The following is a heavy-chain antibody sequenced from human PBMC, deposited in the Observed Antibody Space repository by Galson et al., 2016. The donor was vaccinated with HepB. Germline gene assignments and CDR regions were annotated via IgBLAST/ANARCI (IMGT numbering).Heavy chain of an antibody. Sequence: SLRLSCAASTFTFSDYSMNWVRQAPGKGLEWVSFISGRSSYIYYADSGEGRFTVSRDNAKNSLYLQMNSLRAEDTAVYYCARVGPVDYYYYMDVWGRGTTVSVSS. V-gene: IGHV3-21*01. CDR2: ISGRSSYI. CDR1: TFTFSDYS. J-gene: IGHJ6*03. CDR3: ARVGPVDYYYYMDV.